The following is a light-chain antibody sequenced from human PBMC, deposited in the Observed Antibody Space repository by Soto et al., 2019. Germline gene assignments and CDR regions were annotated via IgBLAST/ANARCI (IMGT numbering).Light chain of an antibody. CDR1: QTVDTNY. CDR3: QQYATSPWT. V-gene: IGKV3-20*01. CDR2: GAS. J-gene: IGKJ1*01. Sequence: EIVLTQSPGTLSLSPGERATLSCRASQTVDTNYLAWYQQIPGQAPRLLIYGASTRATGIPDRFSGSGSGTDFTLTISRLDPEDSAVYYCQQYATSPWTFAQGTKVEIK.